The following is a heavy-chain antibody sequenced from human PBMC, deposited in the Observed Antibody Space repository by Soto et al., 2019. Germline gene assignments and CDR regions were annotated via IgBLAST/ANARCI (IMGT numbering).Heavy chain of an antibody. D-gene: IGHD2-2*01. J-gene: IGHJ6*02. V-gene: IGHV3-30-3*01. CDR3: AREDIVVVPAGPGERVDYYYGMDV. CDR1: GFTFSSYA. Sequence: GGSLRLSCAASGFTFSSYAMHWVRQAPGKGLEWVAVISYDGSNKYYADSVKGRFTISRDNSKNTLYLQMNSLRAEDTAVYCCAREDIVVVPAGPGERVDYYYGMDVWGQGTTVTVSS. CDR2: ISYDGSNK.